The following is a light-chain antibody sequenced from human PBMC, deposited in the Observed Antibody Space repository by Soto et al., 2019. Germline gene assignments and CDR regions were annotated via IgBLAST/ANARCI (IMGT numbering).Light chain of an antibody. CDR1: QGISSY. Sequence: AIRMTQSPSSFSASTGDRVTITCRASQGISSYLAWYQQKPGKAPKLLIYAASTLQSGVPSRFSGSGSGTDFTLSISCLQSEDFATYDCQQYYSYTLTFGGGTKVEI. CDR3: QQYYSYTLT. J-gene: IGKJ4*01. V-gene: IGKV1-8*01. CDR2: AAS.